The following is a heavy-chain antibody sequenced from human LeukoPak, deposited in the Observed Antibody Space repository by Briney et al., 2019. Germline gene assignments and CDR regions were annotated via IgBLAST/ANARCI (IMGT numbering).Heavy chain of an antibody. D-gene: IGHD2-2*01. CDR3: ARDNQLTPYNWFDP. J-gene: IGHJ5*02. Sequence: PSETLSPTCTVSGGSISSYYWSWIRQPAGKGVEWIGRIYTSGSTNYNPSLKSRVTMSVDTSKNQFSLKLSSVTAADTAVYYCARDNQLTPYNWFDPWGQGTLVTVSS. CDR1: GGSISSYY. CDR2: IYTSGST. V-gene: IGHV4-4*07.